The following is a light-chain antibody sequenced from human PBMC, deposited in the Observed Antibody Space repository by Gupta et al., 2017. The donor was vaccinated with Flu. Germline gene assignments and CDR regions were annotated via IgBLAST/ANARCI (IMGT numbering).Light chain of an antibody. V-gene: IGKV1-5*03. J-gene: IGKJ4*01. Sequence: PSTLSASVGDRVTISCRASQSFSTYVACYQQKPGTAPRLLIYKASHLESGVPSRFSGSGSGTEFTLTISSLQADDFATYYCQQDKSYPLTFGGGTKVEIK. CDR3: QQDKSYPLT. CDR1: QSFSTY. CDR2: KAS.